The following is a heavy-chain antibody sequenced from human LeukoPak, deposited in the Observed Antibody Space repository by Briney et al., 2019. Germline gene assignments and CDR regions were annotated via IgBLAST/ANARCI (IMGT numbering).Heavy chain of an antibody. J-gene: IGHJ6*02. CDR1: GFTFRNFG. CDR2: ISYDGSNK. Sequence: GGSLRLSCAASGFTFRNFGMHWVRQAPGKGLEWVAVISYDGSNKYYADSVKGRFTISRDNSKNTLYLQMNSLRAEDTAVYYCAKDELVGAISDDGMDVWGQGTTVTVSS. V-gene: IGHV3-30*18. D-gene: IGHD1-26*01. CDR3: AKDELVGAISDDGMDV.